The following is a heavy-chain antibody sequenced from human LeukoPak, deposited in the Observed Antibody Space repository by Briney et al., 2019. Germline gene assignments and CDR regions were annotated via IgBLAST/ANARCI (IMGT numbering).Heavy chain of an antibody. CDR2: ITDRGGDT. CDR1: GFTFSNYA. J-gene: IGHJ4*02. Sequence: GGSLRLSCAASGFTFSNYAMTWVRQAPGKGLEWVSAITDRGGDTYYGDSVKGRFTISRDNSKDTLYLQMNSLRAEDTAVYYCAKGYRGKYDYWGQGTLVTVSS. CDR3: AKGYRGKYDY. V-gene: IGHV3-23*01. D-gene: IGHD1-26*01.